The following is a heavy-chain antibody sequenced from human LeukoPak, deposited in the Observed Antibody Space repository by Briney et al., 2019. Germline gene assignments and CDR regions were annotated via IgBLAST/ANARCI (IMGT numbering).Heavy chain of an antibody. J-gene: IGHJ4*02. D-gene: IGHD2-21*02. Sequence: PGGSLRLSCAASGFTFSSYSMNWVRQAPGKGLEWVSSISSSSSYIYYADSVKGRFTISRDNAKNSLYLQMNSLRAEDTAVYYCARLGCGGDCYSVGFDYWGQGTLVTVSS. CDR3: ARLGCGGDCYSVGFDY. V-gene: IGHV3-21*01. CDR1: GFTFSSYS. CDR2: ISSSSSYI.